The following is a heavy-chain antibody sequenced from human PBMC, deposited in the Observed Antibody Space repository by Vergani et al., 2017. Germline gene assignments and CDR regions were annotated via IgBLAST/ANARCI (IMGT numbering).Heavy chain of an antibody. D-gene: IGHD6-6*01. J-gene: IGHJ5*02. CDR2: ISAYNGNT. CDR1: GYTFTSYG. Sequence: QVQLVQSGAEVKKPGASVKVSCKASGYTFTSYGISWVRQAPGPGLEWMGWISAYNGNTNYAQKLQCRVTMTTDTSTSTAYMELRGLRSDDTAVYYCAGCGRIAARPEWFDPWGQGTLVTVSS. CDR3: AGCGRIAARPEWFDP. V-gene: IGHV1-18*01.